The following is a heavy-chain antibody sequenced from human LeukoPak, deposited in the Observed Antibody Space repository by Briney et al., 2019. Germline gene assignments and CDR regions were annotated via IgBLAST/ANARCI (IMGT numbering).Heavy chain of an antibody. V-gene: IGHV3-9*01. Sequence: PGGSLRLSCGASGFSFDDYAMHWVRQAPGKGLEWVSGISWNSNNIGYADSVKGRFTISRDNTKNSLYLQMNSLRAEDTALYFCAKDRARGGARLLSTRRDTQLLASSFDYWGQGARVTVSS. J-gene: IGHJ4*02. D-gene: IGHD2-2*01. CDR1: GFSFDDYA. CDR3: AKDRARGGARLLSTRRDTQLLASSFDY. CDR2: ISWNSNNI.